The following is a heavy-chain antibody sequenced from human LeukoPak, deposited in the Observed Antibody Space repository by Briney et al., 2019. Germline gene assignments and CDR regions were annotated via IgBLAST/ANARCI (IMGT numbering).Heavy chain of an antibody. V-gene: IGHV3-30*02. D-gene: IGHD3-22*01. CDR1: GFTFSSYG. J-gene: IGHJ6*03. CDR3: AKDHGYYDSSGYYEYHYYYMDV. Sequence: GGSLRLSCAASGFTFSSYGMHWVRQAPGKGLEWVAFIRYDGSNKYYADSVKGRFTISRDNSKNTLYLQMNSLRAEDTAVYYCAKDHGYYDSSGYYEYHYYYMDVWGKGTTVTISS. CDR2: IRYDGSNK.